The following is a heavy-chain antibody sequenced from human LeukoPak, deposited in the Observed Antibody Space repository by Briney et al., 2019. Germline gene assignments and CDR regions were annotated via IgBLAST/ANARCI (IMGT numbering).Heavy chain of an antibody. CDR1: GFTFSSYV. J-gene: IGHJ6*03. CDR3: ARARTGGRNYYYYYMDV. Sequence: AGGSLRLSCAASGFTFSSYVMHWVRQAPGKGLEWVAIISYDGSNEYYADSVKGRFTISRDNSKNTLYLQMNSLRAEDTAVYYCARARTGGRNYYYYYMDVWGKGTTVTVSS. V-gene: IGHV3-30*04. D-gene: IGHD4-23*01. CDR2: ISYDGSNE.